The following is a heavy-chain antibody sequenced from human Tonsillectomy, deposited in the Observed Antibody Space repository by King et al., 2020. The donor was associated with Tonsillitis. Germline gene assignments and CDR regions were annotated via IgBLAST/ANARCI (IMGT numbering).Heavy chain of an antibody. J-gene: IGHJ4*02. Sequence: QVQLPQSGPGLVKPSQTLSLTCTISGDSVSSHSAAWNWIRQSPSRGLEWLGRTYYRSKWYNDYAVSVKSRITINPDTSKNQFSLHLNSVTPEDTAVYYCAGESVAVAANDYWGQGTLVTVSS. CDR1: GDSVSSHSAA. CDR3: AGESVAVAANDY. D-gene: IGHD6-19*01. CDR2: TYYRSKWYN. V-gene: IGHV6-1*01.